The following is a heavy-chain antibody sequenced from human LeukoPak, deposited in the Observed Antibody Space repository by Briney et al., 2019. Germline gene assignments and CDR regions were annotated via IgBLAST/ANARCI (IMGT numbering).Heavy chain of an antibody. Sequence: GGSLRLSCAASGFTFSSYGMHWVRQAPGKGLEWVAFIRYDGSNKYYADSVKGRFTISRDNSKNTLYLQMNSLRAEDTAVYYCARDRPNYYGSGGHYYRRDGDYWGRGTLVSVSS. CDR1: GFTFSSYG. V-gene: IGHV3-30*02. D-gene: IGHD3-22*01. CDR3: ARDRPNYYGSGGHYYRRDGDY. J-gene: IGHJ4*02. CDR2: IRYDGSNK.